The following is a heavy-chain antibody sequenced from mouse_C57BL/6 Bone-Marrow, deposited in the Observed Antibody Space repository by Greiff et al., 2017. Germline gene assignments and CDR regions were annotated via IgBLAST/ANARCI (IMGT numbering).Heavy chain of an antibody. CDR3: ARRRPYAMDY. CDR2: LYPRSGNT. J-gene: IGHJ4*01. V-gene: IGHV1-81*01. Sequence: QVQLQQSGAELARPGASVKLSCKASGYTFTSYGISWVKQRTGQGLEWIGELYPRSGNTYYNEKFMGKATLTADKSSSTAYMELRSLTSEDSAVYFCARRRPYAMDYWGQGTSVTVSS. D-gene: IGHD1-2*01. CDR1: GYTFTSYG.